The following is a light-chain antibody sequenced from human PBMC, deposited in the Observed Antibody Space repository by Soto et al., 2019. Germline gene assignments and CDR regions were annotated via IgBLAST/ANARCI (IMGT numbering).Light chain of an antibody. V-gene: IGKV1-9*01. J-gene: IGKJ4*01. CDR2: TAS. Sequence: DVQLTQSPSFLSASVGDRLTITCRASQGINSYLAWYQQKPGKAPQLLIYTASTLQSGVPSRFSGSASGTEFTLTINSLQPEDFATYYCQQLNSYPLTFGGGTKVEI. CDR3: QQLNSYPLT. CDR1: QGINSY.